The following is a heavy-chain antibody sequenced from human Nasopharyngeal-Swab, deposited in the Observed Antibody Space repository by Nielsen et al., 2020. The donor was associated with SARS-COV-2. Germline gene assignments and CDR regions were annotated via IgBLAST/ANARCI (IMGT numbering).Heavy chain of an antibody. CDR2: ISYDGSNT. V-gene: IGHV3-30-3*01. J-gene: IGHJ4*02. D-gene: IGHD2-2*01. CDR3: ARGGFRSTIVVPAALSGY. Sequence: GGSLRLSCEASGFTFSSYAMHWVRQAPGKGLEWVAVISYDGSNTYYADSVKGRFTISRDNSKNTLYVQMNSLRAEDTAVYYCARGGFRSTIVVPAALSGYWGQGTLVTVSS. CDR1: GFTFSSYA.